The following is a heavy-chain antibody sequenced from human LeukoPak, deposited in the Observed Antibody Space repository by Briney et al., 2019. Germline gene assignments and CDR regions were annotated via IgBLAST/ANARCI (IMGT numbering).Heavy chain of an antibody. D-gene: IGHD4-17*01. V-gene: IGHV4-59*01. CDR1: GGSISSYY. Sequence: SETLSLTCTVSGGSISSYYWSWIWQPPGKGLEWIGYIYYSGSTNYNPSLKSRVTISVDTSKNQFSLKLSSVTAADTAVYYCARRGRYGDYEPWGQGTLVTVSS. J-gene: IGHJ5*02. CDR2: IYYSGST. CDR3: ARRGRYGDYEP.